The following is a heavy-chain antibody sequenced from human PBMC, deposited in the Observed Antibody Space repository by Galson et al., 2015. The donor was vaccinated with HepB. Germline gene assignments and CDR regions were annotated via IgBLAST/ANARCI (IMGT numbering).Heavy chain of an antibody. J-gene: IGHJ6*02. Sequence: PALVKPTQTLTLTCTFSGFSLSTSGMCVSWIRQPPGKALEWLARIDWDDDKYYSTSLKTRLTISKDTSKNQVVLTMTNMDPVDTATYYCGSGYVGQPLETTENYGMDVWGQGTTVTVSS. CDR3: GSGYVGQPLETTENYGMDV. V-gene: IGHV2-70*11. CDR2: IDWDDDK. D-gene: IGHD5-12*01. CDR1: GFSLSTSGMC.